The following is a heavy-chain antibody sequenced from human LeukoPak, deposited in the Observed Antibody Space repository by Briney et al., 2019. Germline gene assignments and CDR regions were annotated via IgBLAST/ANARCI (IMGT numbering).Heavy chain of an antibody. CDR1: GDSVTSGNLY. V-gene: IGHV4-39*01. CDR3: ARPSGSGSLSRLCDP. CDR2: VYYTGST. Sequence: SETLSLTCTVSGDSVTSGNLYWAWLRQPPRKGLEWIATVYYTGSTYYNPSLKSRVTISMDTSKNQFSLDLRSVVAPDTAVYYCARPSGSGSLSRLCDPWGQGILVTVSS. D-gene: IGHD3-10*01. J-gene: IGHJ5*02.